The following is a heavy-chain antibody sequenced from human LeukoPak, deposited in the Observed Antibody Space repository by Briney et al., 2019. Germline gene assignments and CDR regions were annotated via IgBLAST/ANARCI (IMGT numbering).Heavy chain of an antibody. V-gene: IGHV3-23*01. CDR2: ISGSGGST. J-gene: IGHJ5*02. CDR3: AKDYDFWSGGWFDP. Sequence: GGSLRLSCAASGFTFSSYAMSWVRQAPGKGLEWVSAISGSGGSTYYADSVKGRFTISRDNSKNTLYLQMNSLRGEDTAVYYCAKDYDFWSGGWFDPWGQGTLVTVSS. CDR1: GFTFSSYA. D-gene: IGHD3-3*01.